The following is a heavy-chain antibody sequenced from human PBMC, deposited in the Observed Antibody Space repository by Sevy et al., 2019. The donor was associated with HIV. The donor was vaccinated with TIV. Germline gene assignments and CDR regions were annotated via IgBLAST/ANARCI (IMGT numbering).Heavy chain of an antibody. D-gene: IGHD3-22*01. CDR1: GFTFSSYA. J-gene: IGHJ3*02. CDR3: AGARYESSGSLDAFDI. Sequence: GGSLRLSCTASGFTFSSYAMNWVRQAPGKGLEWVSTVFLGGDVTYYADSVKGRFTFSRDNSRNTRYLQMNSLRAEDTAVYYCAGARYESSGSLDAFDIWGQGTMVTVSS. V-gene: IGHV3-23*01. CDR2: VFLGGDVT.